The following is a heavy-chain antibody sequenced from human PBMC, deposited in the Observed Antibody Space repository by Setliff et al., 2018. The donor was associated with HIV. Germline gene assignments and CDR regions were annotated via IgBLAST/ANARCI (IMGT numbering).Heavy chain of an antibody. V-gene: IGHV1-18*01. D-gene: IGHD3-3*01. CDR2: ITPYNNNT. CDR3: ARLIKHYDFWSGYYGAYYYMDV. CDR1: GYSFSTYG. J-gene: IGHJ6*03. Sequence: ASVKVSCKASGYSFSTYGISWVRQAPRQGLEWMGWITPYNNNTQYTQHLQGRVTMTTDTYTSTAYMDLRSLRSDDTAVYYCARLIKHYDFWSGYYGAYYYMDVWGTGTTVTVSS.